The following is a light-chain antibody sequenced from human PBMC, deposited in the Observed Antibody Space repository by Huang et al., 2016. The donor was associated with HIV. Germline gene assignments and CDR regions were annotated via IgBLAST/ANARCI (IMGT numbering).Light chain of an antibody. V-gene: IGKV3-15*01. CDR1: QSVSNN. CDR3: QQYNNWPLT. J-gene: IGKJ4*01. CDR2: GAS. Sequence: EIVMTQSPATLSVSPGERATLSCRASQSVSNNLAGYQQKPGQAPRLLIYGASTRATGIPARFSGSGSGTEFTLTISSLQSEDFAIYYCQQYNNWPLTFGGGTKVEIK.